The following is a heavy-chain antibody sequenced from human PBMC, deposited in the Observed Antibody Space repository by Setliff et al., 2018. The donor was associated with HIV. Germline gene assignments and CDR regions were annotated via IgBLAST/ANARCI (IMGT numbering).Heavy chain of an antibody. V-gene: IGHV3-11*04. CDR1: GFTFSDYY. CDR3: ARRGRYCSGGSCLLGGMDV. D-gene: IGHD2-15*01. J-gene: IGHJ6*02. CDR2: ISSSGSTI. Sequence: LRLSCAASGFTFSDYYMSWIRQAPGKGLEWVSYISSSGSTIYYADSVKGRFTVSRDNAKNSLYLQMNSLRAEDTAVYYCARRGRYCSGGSCLLGGMDVWGQGTTVTVSS.